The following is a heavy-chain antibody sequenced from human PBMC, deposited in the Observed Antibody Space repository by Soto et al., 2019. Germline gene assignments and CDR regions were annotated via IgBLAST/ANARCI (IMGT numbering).Heavy chain of an antibody. Sequence: GGSRLLSCSASGFPLRSYAMSWVRQPPRKWLEWVSAISGSGGSTYYADSVKGRFTISRDNSKNTLYLQMNSLRAEDTAVYYCATEGHIVVVPAAGPFDYWGQGTLVTVSS. V-gene: IGHV3-23*01. CDR3: ATEGHIVVVPAAGPFDY. CDR1: GFPLRSYA. D-gene: IGHD2-2*01. CDR2: ISGSGGST. J-gene: IGHJ4*02.